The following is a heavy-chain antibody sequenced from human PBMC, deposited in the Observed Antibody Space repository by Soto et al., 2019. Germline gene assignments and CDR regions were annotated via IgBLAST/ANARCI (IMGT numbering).Heavy chain of an antibody. CDR3: TTRYSGYDLDY. J-gene: IGHJ4*02. CDR1: GGSFSGYY. CDR2: INHSGST. D-gene: IGHD5-12*01. V-gene: IGHV4-34*01. Sequence: QVQLQQWGAGLLKPSETLSLTCAVYGGSFSGYYWSWIRQPPGKGLEWIGEINHSGSTNYNPSLKRRVTISADTSKSQFSLKLSSVTAADTAVYYCTTRYSGYDLDYWGQGTLVTVSS.